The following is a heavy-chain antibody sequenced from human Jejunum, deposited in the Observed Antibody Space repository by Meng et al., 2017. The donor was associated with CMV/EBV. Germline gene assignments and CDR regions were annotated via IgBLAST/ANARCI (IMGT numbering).Heavy chain of an antibody. V-gene: IGHV3-15*01. Sequence: FTFDNAWMTWGRQTPGRGLEWVGLIKSKTDGGTTDYAAPVKGRFTISRDDSKNTMFLQMNSLKTEDAALYYCATGAGLGNPYYFDYWGQGTLVTVSS. CDR1: FTFDNAW. D-gene: IGHD3-10*01. J-gene: IGHJ4*02. CDR2: IKSKTDGGTT. CDR3: ATGAGLGNPYYFDY.